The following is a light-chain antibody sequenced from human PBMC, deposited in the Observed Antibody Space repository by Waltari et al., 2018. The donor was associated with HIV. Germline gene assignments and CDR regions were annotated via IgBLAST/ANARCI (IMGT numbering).Light chain of an antibody. CDR3: AAWDDTLSGWV. CDR1: SANIGNT. V-gene: IGLV1-47*01. CDR2: RAN. Sequence: QSVLTQPPSASGTPGQRVTISCSGSSANIGNTVYWYQQLPGAAPKVVIYRANQRPSGVPDRFSGSRSGTSASLDVSGLRSEDEATYFCAAWDDTLSGWVFGGGTKLTVL. J-gene: IGLJ3*02.